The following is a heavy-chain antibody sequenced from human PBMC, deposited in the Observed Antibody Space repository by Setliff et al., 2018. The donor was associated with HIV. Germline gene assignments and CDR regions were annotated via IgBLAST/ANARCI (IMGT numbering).Heavy chain of an antibody. D-gene: IGHD5-18*01. CDR1: GVTFSNCS. CDR3: ARVGFSSRHTGDFFDS. CDR2: IISMYGPA. V-gene: IGHV1-69*13. J-gene: IGHJ4*02. Sequence: SVKVSCKASGVTFSNCSISWVRQAPGQGLEWMGGIISMYGPAHYAQKFQGRATITADESTTTAYMELNSLTSEDTALYYCARVGFSSRHTGDFFDSWGQGTLVTVSS.